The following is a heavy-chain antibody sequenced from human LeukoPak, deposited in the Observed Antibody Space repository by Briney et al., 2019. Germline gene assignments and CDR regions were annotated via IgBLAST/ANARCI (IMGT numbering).Heavy chain of an antibody. CDR1: GGSFSGYY. CDR2: INHSGST. J-gene: IGHJ4*02. D-gene: IGHD4-17*01. CDR3: ARGFQEDYGDYVNFDY. V-gene: IGHV4-34*01. Sequence: SETLSLTCAVYGGSFSGYYWSWIRQPPGKGLERIGEINHSGSTNYNPSLKSRVTISVDTSKNQFSLKLSSVTAADTAVYYCARGFQEDYGDYVNFDYWGQGTLVTVSS.